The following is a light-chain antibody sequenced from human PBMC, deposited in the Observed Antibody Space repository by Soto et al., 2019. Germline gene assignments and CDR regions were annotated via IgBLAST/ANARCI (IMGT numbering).Light chain of an antibody. CDR1: SSDVGGHNF. V-gene: IGLV2-11*01. Sequence: QSALTQPRSVSGSPGQSVTISCTGTSSDVGGHNFVSWYQQHPAKAPQLMIYAVTKRPSGVPDRFSGSKSGNTASLTISGLQAEDEADYYCCSYVGSYTYVFGTGTQLTVL. CDR3: CSYVGSYTYV. J-gene: IGLJ1*01. CDR2: AVT.